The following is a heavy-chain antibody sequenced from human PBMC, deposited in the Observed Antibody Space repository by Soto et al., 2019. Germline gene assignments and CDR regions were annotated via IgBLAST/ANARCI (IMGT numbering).Heavy chain of an antibody. D-gene: IGHD3-10*01. CDR1: GFTFSSYS. CDR2: FRSSGDDGTT. CDR3: AKKVNSGSGSQYFDY. Sequence: VGSLRLSCAASGFTFSSYSMSCVRQAPGKGLEWVSGFRSSGDDGTTYYADSVKGRFTISRDNSKNTLFLQMNSLRAEDTAIYYCAKKVNSGSGSQYFDYWGQGTLVTVS. J-gene: IGHJ4*02. V-gene: IGHV3-23*01.